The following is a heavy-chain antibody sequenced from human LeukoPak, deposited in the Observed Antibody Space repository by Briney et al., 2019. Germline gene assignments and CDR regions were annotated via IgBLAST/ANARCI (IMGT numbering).Heavy chain of an antibody. CDR3: ARGSYPGSGSYCSPFDY. V-gene: IGHV3-53*01. Sequence: PGGSLRLSCAASGFTVSSKYMSWVRQAPGKGLEWVSVIYSGGNTYYADSVKGRFTISRDISKNTLYLQMNSLRAEDAAVYYCARGSYPGSGSYCSPFDYWGQGTLVTVSS. D-gene: IGHD3-10*01. CDR2: IYSGGNT. J-gene: IGHJ4*02. CDR1: GFTVSSKY.